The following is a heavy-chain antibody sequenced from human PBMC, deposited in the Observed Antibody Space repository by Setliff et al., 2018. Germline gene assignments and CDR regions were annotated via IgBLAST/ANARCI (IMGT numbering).Heavy chain of an antibody. CDR2: INHSGST. V-gene: IGHV4-34*01. J-gene: IGHJ6*02. Sequence: PSETLSLTCAVYGGSFSGYYWSWIRQPPGKGLEWIGEINHSGSTNYNPSLKSQVTISVDTSMNQFSLKLSSVTAADTAVYYCARGGLNEGWGSYRFEGYYYYGMDVWGQGTTVTVSS. D-gene: IGHD3-16*02. CDR3: ARGGLNEGWGSYRFEGYYYYGMDV. CDR1: GGSFSGYY.